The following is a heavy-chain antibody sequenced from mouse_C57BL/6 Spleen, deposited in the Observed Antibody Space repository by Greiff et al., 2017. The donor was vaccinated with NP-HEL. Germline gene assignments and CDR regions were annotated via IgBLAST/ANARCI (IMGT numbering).Heavy chain of an antibody. CDR3: ARDYYGSGFDY. V-gene: IGHV14-2*01. CDR2: IDPEDGET. J-gene: IGHJ2*01. CDR1: GFNITDYY. Sequence: EVQLQQSGAELVKPGASVKLSCTASGFNITDYYLHWVKQRTEQGLEWIGRIDPEDGETKYATKFQGKSTITADTASNTAYLQLSSLTAEDTAVYYCARDYYGSGFDYWGQGTTLTVSS. D-gene: IGHD1-1*01.